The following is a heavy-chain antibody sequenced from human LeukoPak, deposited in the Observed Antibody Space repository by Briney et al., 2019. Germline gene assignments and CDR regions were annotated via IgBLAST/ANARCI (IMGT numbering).Heavy chain of an antibody. CDR2: IWYDGSNK. CDR3: ARDPRYGPYYYGMDV. D-gene: IGHD5-18*01. CDR1: GFTFSSYA. V-gene: IGHV3-33*08. Sequence: PGGSLRLSCAASGFTFSSYAMSWVRQAPGKGLEWVAVIWYDGSNKYYADSVKGRFTISRDNSKNTLYLQMNSLRAEDTAVYYCARDPRYGPYYYGMDVWGQGTTVTVSS. J-gene: IGHJ6*02.